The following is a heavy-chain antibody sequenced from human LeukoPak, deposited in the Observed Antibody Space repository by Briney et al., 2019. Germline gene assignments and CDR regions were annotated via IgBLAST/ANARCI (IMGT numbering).Heavy chain of an antibody. D-gene: IGHD6-13*01. Sequence: PGGSLRLSCAASGFTFSSYSMNWVRQAPGKGLEWVSSISSSSSYIYYADSVKGRFTISRGNAKNSLYLQMNSLRAEDTAVYYCARDLLAAGTYWGQGTLVTVSS. CDR2: ISSSSSYI. CDR1: GFTFSSYS. CDR3: ARDLLAAGTY. V-gene: IGHV3-21*01. J-gene: IGHJ4*02.